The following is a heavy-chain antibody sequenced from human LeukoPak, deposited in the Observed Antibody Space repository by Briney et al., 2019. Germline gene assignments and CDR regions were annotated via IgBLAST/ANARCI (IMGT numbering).Heavy chain of an antibody. CDR3: ASPGIAAAGRRFDP. Sequence: GGSLRLSCAASGFTFSDYYMSWIRQAPGKGLEWVSYISSSGSTIYYADSVKGRFTISRDNAKNSLYLQMNSLRAEDTAVYYCASPGIAAAGRRFDPWGQGTLVTVSS. CDR1: GFTFSDYY. J-gene: IGHJ5*02. D-gene: IGHD6-13*01. V-gene: IGHV3-11*01. CDR2: ISSSGSTI.